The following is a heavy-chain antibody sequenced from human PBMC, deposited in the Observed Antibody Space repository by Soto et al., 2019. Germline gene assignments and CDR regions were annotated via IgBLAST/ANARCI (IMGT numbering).Heavy chain of an antibody. D-gene: IGHD6-13*01. CDR2: ISGSGGST. CDR1: GFTFSSYA. CDR3: AKGGYSSSWYFFYFDY. J-gene: IGHJ4*02. Sequence: PGGSLRLSCAASGFTFSSYAMSWVRQAPGKGLEWVSAISGSGGSTYYADSVKGRFTISRDNSKNTLYLQMNSLRAEDTAVYYCAKGGYSSSWYFFYFDYWGQGTLVTVSS. V-gene: IGHV3-23*01.